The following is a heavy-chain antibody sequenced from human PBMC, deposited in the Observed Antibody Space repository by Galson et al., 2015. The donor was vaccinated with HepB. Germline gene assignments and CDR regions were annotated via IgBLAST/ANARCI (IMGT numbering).Heavy chain of an antibody. CDR1: GFTFGDYA. Sequence: SLRLSCATSGFTFGDYAMSWVRQAAGKGLEWVSFIRSNAFGGTTEYAASVAGRFSISRDDSKSIVYLQMNSLKIEDTAVYYCTVSAVTVAGRASWDYYYYGMDVWGQGTTVTVSS. V-gene: IGHV3-49*04. J-gene: IGHJ6*02. CDR2: IRSNAFGGTT. D-gene: IGHD6-19*01. CDR3: TVSAVTVAGRASWDYYYYGMDV.